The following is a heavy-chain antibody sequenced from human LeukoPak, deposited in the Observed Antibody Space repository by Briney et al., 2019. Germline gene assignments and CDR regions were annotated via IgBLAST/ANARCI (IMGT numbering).Heavy chain of an antibody. J-gene: IGHJ4*02. CDR2: ISSDSSYI. Sequence: GGSLRLSCAASGFTFSDYTMTWVRQAPGKGLEWVASISSDSSYIDYADSVKGRFTISRDNAKNSLFLKTDTLRGDDTGIYYCARDPNVLGITPYYFDFWGQGTLVTVSS. CDR3: ARDPNVLGITPYYFDF. D-gene: IGHD3-10*02. V-gene: IGHV3-21*01. CDR1: GFTFSDYT.